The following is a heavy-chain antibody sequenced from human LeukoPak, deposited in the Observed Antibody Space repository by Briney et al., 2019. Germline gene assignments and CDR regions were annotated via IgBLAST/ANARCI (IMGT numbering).Heavy chain of an antibody. J-gene: IGHJ3*02. V-gene: IGHV1-69*05. CDR2: IIPIFGTA. Sequence: ASVKVSCKASGYSFTSHDISWVRPAPGQGLEWMGGIIPIFGTANYAQKFQGRVTITTDESTSTAYMELSSLRFGDTAVYYCARVVVVPAARGKAFDIWGQGTMVTVSS. CDR3: ARVVVVPAARGKAFDI. D-gene: IGHD2-2*01. CDR1: GYSFTSHD.